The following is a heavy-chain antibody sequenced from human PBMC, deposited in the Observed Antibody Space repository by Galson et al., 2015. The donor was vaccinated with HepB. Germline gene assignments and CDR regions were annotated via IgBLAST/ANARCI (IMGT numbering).Heavy chain of an antibody. CDR2: ISSGSSYT. CDR1: GFTFSSFY. J-gene: IGHJ3*01. V-gene: IGHV3-11*06. Sequence: SLRLSCAASGFTFSSFYMNWIRQAPGKGLEWVSFISSGSSYTNFADSVKGRFVISRDNAKNFLYLEMNSLRVDDTAIYYCARVKSGGFEVFDLWGQGTMVTVSS. CDR3: ARVKSGGFEVFDL. D-gene: IGHD2-15*01.